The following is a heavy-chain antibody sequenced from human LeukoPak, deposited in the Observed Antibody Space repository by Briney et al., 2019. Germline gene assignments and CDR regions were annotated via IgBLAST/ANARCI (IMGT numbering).Heavy chain of an antibody. CDR1: GFTFNSYC. Sequence: GGTLTLTCAASGFTFNSYCLHWLRQAPGKGLVWVTRINSDGSSTSYADSVKGRITISRDNSKNKMYLQINGLRAEDTAVYYCARAQKDYWGQGTLVTVSS. CDR3: ARAQKDY. J-gene: IGHJ4*02. V-gene: IGHV3-74*01. CDR2: INSDGSST.